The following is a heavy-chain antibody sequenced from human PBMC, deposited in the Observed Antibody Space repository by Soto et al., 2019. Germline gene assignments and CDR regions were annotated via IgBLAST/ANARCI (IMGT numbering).Heavy chain of an antibody. J-gene: IGHJ4*02. Sequence: SETQCLTCTVSGGSISGCDDCWSWIRQDRGKGLEWIGYLYYSGSTYYNPNPSLKSRVTMSLDTSKNQFSLELSSVTAADTALYYCARERGGSTWSYFDYWGQGTLVTVSS. CDR2: LYYSGST. CDR3: ARERGGSTWSYFDY. D-gene: IGHD3-16*01. CDR1: GGSISGCDDC. V-gene: IGHV4-31*03.